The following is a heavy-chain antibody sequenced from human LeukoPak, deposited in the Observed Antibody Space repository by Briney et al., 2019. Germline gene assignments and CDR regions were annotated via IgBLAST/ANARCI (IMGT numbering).Heavy chain of an antibody. CDR1: GFTFSSDW. V-gene: IGHV3-74*01. CDR2: ISGDGSTT. Sequence: GASPRLSCAASGFTFSSDWMHWVRQAPGKGLVWVSRISGDGSTTTYADSVKGRFTISRDNAKNTLYLQMNSLRADDTAVYYCARVNYGGNFDYWGQGTLVTVSS. J-gene: IGHJ4*02. CDR3: ARVNYGGNFDY. D-gene: IGHD4-23*01.